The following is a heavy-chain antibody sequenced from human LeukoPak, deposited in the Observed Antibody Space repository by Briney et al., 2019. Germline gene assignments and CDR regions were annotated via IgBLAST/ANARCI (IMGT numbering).Heavy chain of an antibody. D-gene: IGHD1-26*01. Sequence: GGSLRLSCAASGFTFSSYWMHWVRQAPGKGLVWVSRINSDGSTTSYADSVKGRFTISRDNAMNTLYLQMDSLRAEDTAVYYCARDGRSGNFDKWGQGTLVSVSS. CDR3: ARDGRSGNFDK. CDR1: GFTFSSYW. J-gene: IGHJ4*02. V-gene: IGHV3-74*01. CDR2: INSDGSTT.